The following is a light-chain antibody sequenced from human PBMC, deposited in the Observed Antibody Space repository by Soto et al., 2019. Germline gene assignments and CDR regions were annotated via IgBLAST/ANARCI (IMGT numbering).Light chain of an antibody. J-gene: IGKJ1*01. V-gene: IGKV3-20*01. CDR2: GAS. Sequence: ETVLTQSPGTLSLSPGERATLSCRASQSVSSNYLAWYQQKPGQAPRLLIYGASSRATGNPDRFSGSGAGTDFTLTISRLEPEDFAVYYCQQYDRSPPSWTFGQGTKVEIK. CDR1: QSVSSNY. CDR3: QQYDRSPPSWT.